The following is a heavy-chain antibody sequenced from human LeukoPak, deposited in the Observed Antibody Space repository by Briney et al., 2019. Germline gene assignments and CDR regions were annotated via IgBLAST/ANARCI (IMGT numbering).Heavy chain of an antibody. Sequence: GGSLRLSCATSGFSFSSYAMSWVRQAPGKGLEWVSAMSSSDDGRYYAASVSGRFTISRDTSRSTLYLQMNSLRAEDAAVYYCAKAPVTSCRGAFCYPFDYWGQGTLVTVSS. CDR1: GFSFSSYA. V-gene: IGHV3-23*01. J-gene: IGHJ4*02. CDR2: MSSSDDGR. D-gene: IGHD2-15*01. CDR3: AKAPVTSCRGAFCYPFDY.